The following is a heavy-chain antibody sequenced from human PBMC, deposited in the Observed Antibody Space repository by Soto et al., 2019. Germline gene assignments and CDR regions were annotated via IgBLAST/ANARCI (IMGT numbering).Heavy chain of an antibody. CDR2: IYYNGDT. CDR1: GGSISSGGYY. CDR3: ARSHRDNWGSPDYFDY. D-gene: IGHD7-27*01. J-gene: IGHJ4*02. Sequence: SETLSLTCTVSGGSISSGGYYWSWIRQHPGKGLEWIGYIYYNGDTYYKPSLKSRVSISIDTSKNQFSLRLTSVTAADTAVYYCARSHRDNWGSPDYFDYWGQGTLVTVSS. V-gene: IGHV4-31*03.